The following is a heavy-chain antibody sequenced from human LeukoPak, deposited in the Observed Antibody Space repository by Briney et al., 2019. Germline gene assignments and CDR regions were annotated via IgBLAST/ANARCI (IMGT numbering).Heavy chain of an antibody. Sequence: NSGGSLRLSCAASGFTFSSYSMNWVRQAPGKGLEWVSSISSSSSYIYYADSVKGRFTISRDNAKNSLYLQMNSLRAEDTAVHYCARDGTILTGSLYYYYGMDVWGQGTTVTVSS. CDR3: ARDGTILTGSLYYYYGMDV. V-gene: IGHV3-21*01. CDR2: ISSSSSYI. J-gene: IGHJ6*02. CDR1: GFTFSSYS. D-gene: IGHD3-9*01.